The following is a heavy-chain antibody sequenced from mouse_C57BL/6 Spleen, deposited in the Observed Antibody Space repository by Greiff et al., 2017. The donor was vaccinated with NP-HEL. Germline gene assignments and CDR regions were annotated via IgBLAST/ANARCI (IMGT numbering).Heavy chain of an antibody. V-gene: IGHV1-55*01. D-gene: IGHD1-1*01. CDR1: GYTFTSYW. CDR2: IYPGSGST. Sequence: QVHVKQPGAELVKPGASVKMSCKASGYTFTSYWITWVKQRPGQGLEWIGDIYPGSGSTNYNEKFKSKATLTVDTSSSTAYMQLSSLTSEDSAVYYCARRVTTVVARYFDVWGTGTTVTVSS. J-gene: IGHJ1*03. CDR3: ARRVTTVVARYFDV.